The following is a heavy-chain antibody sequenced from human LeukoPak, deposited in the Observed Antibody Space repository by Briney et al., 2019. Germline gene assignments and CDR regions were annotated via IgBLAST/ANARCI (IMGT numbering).Heavy chain of an antibody. Sequence: GGSLRLSCAASGFTFSSYAMSWVRQAPGKGLEWVSGISWNSGSIGYADSVKGRFTISRDNAKNSLYLQMNSLRAEDTALYYCAKGGDSYGPYYFDYWGQGTLVTVSS. CDR1: GFTFSSYA. D-gene: IGHD5-18*01. CDR3: AKGGDSYGPYYFDY. J-gene: IGHJ4*02. CDR2: ISWNSGSI. V-gene: IGHV3-9*01.